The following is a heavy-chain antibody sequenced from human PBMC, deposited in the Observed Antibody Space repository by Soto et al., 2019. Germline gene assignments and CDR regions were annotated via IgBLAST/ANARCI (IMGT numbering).Heavy chain of an antibody. J-gene: IGHJ4*02. V-gene: IGHV3-66*01. D-gene: IGHD3-16*01. CDR1: GFTVSTKY. CDR3: ARAPWAADY. Sequence: EVQLVESGGGLVQPGGSLRLSCAASGFTVSTKYMSWVRQAPGKGLEWVSVIYSGGSTFYADSVRGRFTISRNNSNNTVDIQMNSLRAEDTAVYYCARAPWAADYWGQGTLVTVSS. CDR2: IYSGGST.